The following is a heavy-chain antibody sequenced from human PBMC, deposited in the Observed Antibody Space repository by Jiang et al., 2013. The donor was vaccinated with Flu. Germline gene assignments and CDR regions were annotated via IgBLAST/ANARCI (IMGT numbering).Heavy chain of an antibody. J-gene: IGHJ3*02. V-gene: IGHV1-46*01. Sequence: SGAEVKKPGASVKVSCKASGYTFTSYYMHWVRQAPGQGLEWMGIINPSGGSTSYAQKFQGRVTMTRDTSTSTVYMELSSLRSEDTAVYYCAFPHFGDAFDIWGQGTMVTVSS. CDR3: AFPHFGDAFDI. CDR1: GYTFTSYY. D-gene: IGHD3-16*01. CDR2: INPSGGST.